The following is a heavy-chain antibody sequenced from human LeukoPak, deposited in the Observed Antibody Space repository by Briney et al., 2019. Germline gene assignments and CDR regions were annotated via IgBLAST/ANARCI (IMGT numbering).Heavy chain of an antibody. Sequence: GGSLRLSCAASGFTFTNYWMSWVRQAPGKGLEWVARIKQDGNEKYYVESVKGRFTISRDYAKNSLYLQMDSLRAEDTAIYYCAREGYCSGGICSYDNWGQGTLVTVSS. CDR1: GFTFTNYW. J-gene: IGHJ4*02. CDR2: IKQDGNEK. D-gene: IGHD2-15*01. V-gene: IGHV3-7*01. CDR3: AREGYCSGGICSYDN.